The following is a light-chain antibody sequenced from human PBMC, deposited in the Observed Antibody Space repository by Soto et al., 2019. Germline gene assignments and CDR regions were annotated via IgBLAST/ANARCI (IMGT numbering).Light chain of an antibody. CDR1: SSDVGGYNY. J-gene: IGLJ2*01. CDR2: DVS. V-gene: IGLV2-14*03. CDR3: SSYSSSSYVI. Sequence: QSALTQVASVSGFPGQSISISCTGTSSDVGGYNYVSWYQLHPGRAPKLIIFDVSNRPSGVSNRFSGSKSGKTASLPISGLQAEDEADYYCSSYSSSSYVIFGGGTQLTVL.